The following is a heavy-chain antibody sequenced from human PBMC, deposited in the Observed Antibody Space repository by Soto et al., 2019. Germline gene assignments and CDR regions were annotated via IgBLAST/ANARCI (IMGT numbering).Heavy chain of an antibody. Sequence: SETLCLTCTVSGGSISSSSYYGGWIRQPPGKGLEWIGSIYYSGSTYYNPSLKSRVTISVDTSKNQFSLKLSSVTAADTAVYYCARLWFGESTYYYYGMDVWGQGTTVT. CDR2: IYYSGST. CDR1: GGSISSSSYY. V-gene: IGHV4-39*01. CDR3: ARLWFGESTYYYYGMDV. D-gene: IGHD3-10*01. J-gene: IGHJ6*02.